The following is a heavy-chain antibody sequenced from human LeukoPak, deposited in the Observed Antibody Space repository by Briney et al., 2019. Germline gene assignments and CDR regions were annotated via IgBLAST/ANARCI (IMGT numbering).Heavy chain of an antibody. CDR2: IYSGGST. D-gene: IGHD3-22*01. J-gene: IGHJ3*02. V-gene: IGHV3-23*03. CDR1: GFTVSAYA. CDR3: AKGRYYYSSGVDAFSI. Sequence: GGSLRLSCAASGFTVSAYAMAWVRQAPGKGLEWVSIIYSGGSTYYADSVKGRFTISRDNSKNTLYLQMNSLRAEDTAVYYCAKGRYYYSSGVDAFSIWGQGTMVTVSS.